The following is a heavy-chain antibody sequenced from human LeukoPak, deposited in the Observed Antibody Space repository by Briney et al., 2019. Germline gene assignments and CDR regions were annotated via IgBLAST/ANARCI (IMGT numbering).Heavy chain of an antibody. CDR2: IYYSGST. CDR3: ARLGVTTVTIDY. V-gene: IGHV4-59*08. CDR1: GGSISSYY. D-gene: IGHD4-11*01. Sequence: SSETLSLTCTVSGGSISSYYWSWIRQPPGKGLEWIGYIYYSGSTNYNPSLKSRVTISVDTSKNQFSLKLSSVTAADTAVYYCARLGVTTVTIDYWGQGTLVTVSS. J-gene: IGHJ4*02.